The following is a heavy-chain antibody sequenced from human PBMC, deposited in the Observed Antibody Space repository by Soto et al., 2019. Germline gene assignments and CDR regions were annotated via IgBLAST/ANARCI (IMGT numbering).Heavy chain of an antibody. D-gene: IGHD5-18*01. CDR1: GGSISSGGYY. J-gene: IGHJ4*02. CDR3: ARDAVDPAMEHYFDY. Sequence: QVQLQESGPGLVKPSQTLTLTCTVSGGSISSGGYYWSWIRQHPGKGLEWIGYIYYSGSTYYNPSLKSRVTISVDTSKNQFSLKLSSATAADTAVYYCARDAVDPAMEHYFDYWGQGTLVTVSS. V-gene: IGHV4-31*03. CDR2: IYYSGST.